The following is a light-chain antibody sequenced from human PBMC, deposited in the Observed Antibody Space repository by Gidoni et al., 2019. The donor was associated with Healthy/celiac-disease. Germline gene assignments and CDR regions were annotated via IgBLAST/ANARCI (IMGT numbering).Light chain of an antibody. CDR3: QQYNSYPPTYT. V-gene: IGKV1-5*03. Sequence: DIQMTQSPSTLSASVGDRVTITCRASQSISIWLAWYQQKPGKAPKLLIYKASSLESGVPSRFSGSGSGTEFTLTISSLQPDDFATYYCQQYNSYPPTYTFGQGTKLEIK. J-gene: IGKJ2*01. CDR2: KAS. CDR1: QSISIW.